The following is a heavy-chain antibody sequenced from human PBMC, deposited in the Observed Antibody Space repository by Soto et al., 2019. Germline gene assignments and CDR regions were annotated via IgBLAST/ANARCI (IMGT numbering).Heavy chain of an antibody. CDR1: GYSFTSYW. Sequence: GESLKISCKGSGYSFTSYWIGWVRQMPGKGLEWMGIIYPGDSDTRYSPSFQGQVTISADKSISTAYLQWSSLKASGTAMYYCARRQYYYDSSGYHDYYYYYGMDVWGQGTTVTVSS. CDR3: ARRQYYYDSSGYHDYYYYYGMDV. V-gene: IGHV5-51*01. J-gene: IGHJ6*02. D-gene: IGHD3-22*01. CDR2: IYPGDSDT.